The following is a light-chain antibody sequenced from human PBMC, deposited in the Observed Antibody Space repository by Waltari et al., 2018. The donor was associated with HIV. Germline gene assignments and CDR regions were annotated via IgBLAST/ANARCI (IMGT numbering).Light chain of an antibody. J-gene: IGLJ3*02. V-gene: IGLV1-47*01. CDR1: NSNVGRHS. CDR2: DND. Sequence: QSVLTQPPSASGTPGQGGTISCSGRNSNVGRHSVCWYRQLPGTAPKLLIYDNDKRPSGVSARFSGSKSGTSASLAISGLRSDDEADYYCSAWDDSLSVVVFGGGTKLTVL. CDR3: SAWDDSLSVVV.